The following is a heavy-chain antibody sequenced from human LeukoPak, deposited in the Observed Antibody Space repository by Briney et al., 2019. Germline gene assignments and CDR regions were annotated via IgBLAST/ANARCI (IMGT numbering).Heavy chain of an antibody. CDR3: ARHNRFGADPSEGYYYYYMDV. J-gene: IGHJ6*03. Sequence: PSETPSLTCTVSCGSISSSSYYWGWIRQPPGKGLEWIGSIYYSGSTYYNPSLKSRVTISVDTSKNQFSLKLSSVTAADTAVYYCARHNRFGADPSEGYYYYYMDVWGKGTTVTVSS. V-gene: IGHV4-39*01. CDR2: IYYSGST. D-gene: IGHD3-10*01. CDR1: CGSISSSSYY.